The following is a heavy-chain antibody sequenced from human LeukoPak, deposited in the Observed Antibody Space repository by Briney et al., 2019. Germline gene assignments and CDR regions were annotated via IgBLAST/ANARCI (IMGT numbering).Heavy chain of an antibody. CDR1: GFTFSSYW. D-gene: IGHD3-22*01. J-gene: IGHJ4*02. V-gene: IGHV3-7*01. CDR2: IKEDGSEI. CDR3: ARGRFNYDSSGYSSFYY. Sequence: GGSLRLSCAASGFTFSSYWMSWVRQAPGKGLEWVANIKEDGSEIYYVDSVKGRFTISRDNARNSLYLQMNSLRAEDTAVYYCARGRFNYDSSGYSSFYYWGQGTLVTVSS.